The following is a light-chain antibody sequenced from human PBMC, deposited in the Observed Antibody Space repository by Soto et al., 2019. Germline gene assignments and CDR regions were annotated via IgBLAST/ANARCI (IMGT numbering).Light chain of an antibody. CDR2: GAS. CDR1: QSVSSK. J-gene: IGKJ5*01. V-gene: IGKV3-15*01. CDR3: QQRNTWPPIT. Sequence: EIVVTQSPATLSVSPGEGATLSCRASQSVSSKLAWYQQTPGQAPRLLIYGASTRATGIPARFSGSGSGTEFTLIISSLQSEDSAVYYCQQRNTWPPITFGQGTRLEIK.